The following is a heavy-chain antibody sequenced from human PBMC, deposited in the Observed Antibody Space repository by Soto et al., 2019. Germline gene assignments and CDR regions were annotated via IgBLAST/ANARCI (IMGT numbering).Heavy chain of an antibody. CDR2: ISYDGSNK. V-gene: IGHV3-30-3*01. CDR3: ARDVQWLVPKGPDY. J-gene: IGHJ4*02. Sequence: QVQLVESGGGVVQPGRSLRLSCAASGFTFSSYAMHWVRQAPGKGLEWVAVISYDGSNKYYADSVKGRFTISRDNSKNTLYLQMNSLRAEDTAVYYCARDVQWLVPKGPDYWGQGTLVTVSS. CDR1: GFTFSSYA. D-gene: IGHD6-19*01.